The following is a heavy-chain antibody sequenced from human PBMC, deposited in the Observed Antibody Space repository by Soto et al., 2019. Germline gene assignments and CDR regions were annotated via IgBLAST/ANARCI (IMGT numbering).Heavy chain of an antibody. D-gene: IGHD6-13*01. CDR3: ARGRIAAAGTAGYFDY. J-gene: IGHJ4*02. V-gene: IGHV6-1*01. Sequence: SQTLALACGISGDSVSSNSSACNVIRQSPSRGLEWLGRTYYRSKWYNDYAVSVKSRITINPDTSKNQFSLQLNSVTPEDTAVYYCARGRIAAAGTAGYFDYWGQGTLVTVSS. CDR2: TYYRSKWYN. CDR1: GDSVSSNSSA.